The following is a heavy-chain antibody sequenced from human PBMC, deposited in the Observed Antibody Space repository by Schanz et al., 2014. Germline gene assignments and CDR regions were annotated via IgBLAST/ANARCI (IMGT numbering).Heavy chain of an antibody. CDR2: ISPYNGNT. V-gene: IGHV1-3*01. J-gene: IGHJ4*02. Sequence: QVQLVQSWAEVKGPGASVKVSCKASGYSFTPFPIHWVRQAPGQRLEWMGWISPYNGNTNYAQKLQGRVTMTADTSTSTAYMDLRSLRSDDTAVYYCARGGYSSGWYDRDIAHFDYWGQGTLVTVSS. D-gene: IGHD6-19*01. CDR3: ARGGYSSGWYDRDIAHFDY. CDR1: GYSFTPFP.